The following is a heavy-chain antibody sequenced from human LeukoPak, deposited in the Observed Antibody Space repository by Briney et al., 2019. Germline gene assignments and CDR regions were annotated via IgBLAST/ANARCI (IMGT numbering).Heavy chain of an antibody. V-gene: IGHV3-7*01. CDR1: GFTFSSYW. CDR2: IKQDGSEK. CDR3: ARNEAGLYYYDSSGYYLPGAFDI. D-gene: IGHD3-22*01. Sequence: GGSLRLSCAASGFTFSSYWMSWVRQAPGKGREWVANIKQDGSEKYYVDSVKGRFTISRDNAKNSLYLQMNSLRAEDTAVYYCARNEAGLYYYDSSGYYLPGAFDIWGQGTMVTVSS. J-gene: IGHJ3*02.